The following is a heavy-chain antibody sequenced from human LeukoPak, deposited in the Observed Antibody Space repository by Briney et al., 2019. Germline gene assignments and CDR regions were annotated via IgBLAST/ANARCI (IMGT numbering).Heavy chain of an antibody. CDR2: ISSSSSYI. J-gene: IGHJ2*01. CDR3: ARDVYDTTGYVYWYFDL. V-gene: IGHV3-21*01. D-gene: IGHD3-22*01. CDR1: GFTFNMYS. Sequence: PVESLRLSCAASGFTFNMYSMNWVRQAPGKGLEWVSSISSSSSYIYYADSVKGRFTISRDNAKNSLYLQMNSLRAEDTAVYYCARDVYDTTGYVYWYFDLWGRGTLVTVSS.